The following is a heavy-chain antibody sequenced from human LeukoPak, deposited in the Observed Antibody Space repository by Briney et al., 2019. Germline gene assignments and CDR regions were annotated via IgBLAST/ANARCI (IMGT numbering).Heavy chain of an antibody. J-gene: IGHJ5*02. D-gene: IGHD2-2*02. V-gene: IGHV1-24*01. CDR2: FDPEDGET. CDR3: ATRRPPTPIVVVPAAIGWFDP. CDR1: GYTLTELS. Sequence: ASVKVSCKVSGYTLTELSMHRVRQAPGKGLEWMGGFDPEDGETIYAQKFQGRVTMTEDTSTDTAYMELSSLRSEDTAVYYCATRRPPTPIVVVPAAIGWFDPWGQGTLVTVSS.